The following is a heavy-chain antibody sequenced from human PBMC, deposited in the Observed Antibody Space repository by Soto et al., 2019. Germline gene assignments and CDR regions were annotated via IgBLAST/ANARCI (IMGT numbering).Heavy chain of an antibody. CDR3: ARTPDI. Sequence: PSLTCAVSGGSISSGGYSCSWIRQPPGKGLEWIGYIYHSGSTYYNPSLKSRVTISVDRSKNQFSLKLSSVTAADTPVYYRARTPDIWGQGTMVT. CDR2: IYHSGST. J-gene: IGHJ3*02. V-gene: IGHV4-30-2*01. CDR1: GGSISSGGYS.